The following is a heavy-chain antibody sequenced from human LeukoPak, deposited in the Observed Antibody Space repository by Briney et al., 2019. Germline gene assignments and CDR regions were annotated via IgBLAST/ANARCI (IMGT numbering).Heavy chain of an antibody. Sequence: PSETLSLTCTVSGYSISSGYYWGWIRQPPGKGLEWIGEINHSGSTNYNPSLKSRVTISVDTSKNQFSLKLSSVTAADTAVYYCARDGRYYYAFDIWGQGTMVTVSS. D-gene: IGHD1-26*01. V-gene: IGHV4-38-2*02. CDR3: ARDGRYYYAFDI. J-gene: IGHJ3*02. CDR2: INHSGST. CDR1: GYSISSGYY.